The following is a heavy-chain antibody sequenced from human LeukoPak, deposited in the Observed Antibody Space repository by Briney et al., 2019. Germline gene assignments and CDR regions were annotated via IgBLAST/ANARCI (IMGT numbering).Heavy chain of an antibody. Sequence: GGSLRLSCAASGFTFSSYAMSWVRQAPGKGLGWVSSISGRGGSTYYADSVKGRFTISRDNSKNTLYLQMNSLRAEDTAVYYCAKDQLRYFDWLLALFDYWGQGTLVTASS. J-gene: IGHJ4*02. CDR3: AKDQLRYFDWLLALFDY. CDR1: GFTFSSYA. CDR2: ISGRGGST. V-gene: IGHV3-23*01. D-gene: IGHD3-9*01.